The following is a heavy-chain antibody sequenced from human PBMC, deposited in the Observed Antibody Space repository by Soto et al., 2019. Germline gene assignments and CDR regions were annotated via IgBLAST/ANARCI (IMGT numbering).Heavy chain of an antibody. D-gene: IGHD4-17*01. CDR3: ARAGGGSTLTPGAGLY. CDR2: IIPILGIA. CDR1: GGTFSSYT. V-gene: IGHV1-69*02. J-gene: IGHJ4*02. Sequence: QVQLVQSGAEVKKPGSSVKVSCKASGGTFSSYTISWVRQAPGQGLEWMGRIIPILGIANYAQTFQGRVTITADKSTSTAYMELSRLISEETAVYYCARAGGGSTLTPGAGLYWGQGTLVPVSS.